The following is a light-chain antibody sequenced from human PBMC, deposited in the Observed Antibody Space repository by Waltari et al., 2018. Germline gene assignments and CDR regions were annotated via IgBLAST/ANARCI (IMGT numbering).Light chain of an antibody. V-gene: IGKV1-5*03. J-gene: IGKJ1*01. CDR2: KAS. CDR3: QQYRNLWT. Sequence: YQQKPGKAPKVLIYKASTVESGVPSRFSGSGSGTEFTLTISSLQPDDFATYYCQQYRNLWTFGQGTKVEIK.